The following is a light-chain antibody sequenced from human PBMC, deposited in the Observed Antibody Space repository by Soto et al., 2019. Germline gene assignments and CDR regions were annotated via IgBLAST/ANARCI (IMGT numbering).Light chain of an antibody. Sequence: DIQMTQSPSTLSASVGDRVTITCRASQGITNHLAWYQQRPGQVPKLLIYAASTLHSGVPSRFSGSGSGTDFTLTISGLQPEDVATYYWQKYNIVPPGLTFGGGTKVELK. CDR1: QGITNH. J-gene: IGKJ4*01. CDR3: QKYNIVPPGLT. CDR2: AAS. V-gene: IGKV1-27*01.